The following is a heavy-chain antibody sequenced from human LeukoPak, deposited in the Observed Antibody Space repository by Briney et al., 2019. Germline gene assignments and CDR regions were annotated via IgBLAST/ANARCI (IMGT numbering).Heavy chain of an antibody. CDR3: ATEGIAAAGTGHDY. Sequence: ASVNVSCKASVYTFSGYYIHWVRQAPGQGLEWMGWINPNSGGTNYLQKFQGWVTMTRDTSISTAYMELSRLRSEDTAVYYCATEGIAAAGTGHDYWGQGTLVTVSS. CDR1: VYTFSGYY. CDR2: INPNSGGT. D-gene: IGHD6-13*01. J-gene: IGHJ4*02. V-gene: IGHV1-2*04.